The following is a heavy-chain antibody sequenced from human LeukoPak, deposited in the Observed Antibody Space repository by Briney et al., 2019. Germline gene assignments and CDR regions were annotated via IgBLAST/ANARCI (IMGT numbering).Heavy chain of an antibody. J-gene: IGHJ4*02. CDR3: ARDFVGESGYAGY. D-gene: IGHD5-12*01. Sequence: PGGSLRLSCAASGFTFSSYEMNWVRQAPGKGLEWVSYISSSGSTIYYADSVKGRFTISRDNAKNSLYLQMSSLRAEDTSMYYCARDFVGESGYAGYWGQGTLVTVSS. CDR2: ISSSGSTI. V-gene: IGHV3-48*03. CDR1: GFTFSSYE.